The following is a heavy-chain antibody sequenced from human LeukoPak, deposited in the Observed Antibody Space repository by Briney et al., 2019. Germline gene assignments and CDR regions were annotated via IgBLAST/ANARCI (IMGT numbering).Heavy chain of an antibody. CDR1: GGSFSGYY. CDR2: INHSGST. J-gene: IGHJ4*01. V-gene: IGHV4-34*01. D-gene: IGHD6-25*01. CDR3: AKSGGYGLIDY. Sequence: SETLSLTCAVYGGSFSGYYWSWIRQPPGKGLEWIGEINHSGSTNYNPSLKSRVTISIDTSKNQFSLKLSSVTAADTAVYYCAKSGGYGLIDYWGQGTLVTVSS.